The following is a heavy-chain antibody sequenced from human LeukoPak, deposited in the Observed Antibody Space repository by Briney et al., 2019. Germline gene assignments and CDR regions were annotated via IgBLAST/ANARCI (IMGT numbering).Heavy chain of an antibody. J-gene: IGHJ4*02. CDR2: IYYSGST. V-gene: IGHV4-59*08. CDR1: GGSISSYY. D-gene: IGHD5-18*01. CDR3: ARTRGYSYGYFDY. Sequence: SETLSLTCTVSGGSISSYYWSWIRQPPGKGLEWIGYIYYSGSTNYNPSLKSRVTISVDTSKNQFSLKLSSVTAADTAVYYCARTRGYSYGYFDYWGQGTLVTVSS.